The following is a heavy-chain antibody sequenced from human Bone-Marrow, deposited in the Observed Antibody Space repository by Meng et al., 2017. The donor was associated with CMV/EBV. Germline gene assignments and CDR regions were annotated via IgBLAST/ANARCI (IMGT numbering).Heavy chain of an antibody. J-gene: IGHJ4*02. D-gene: IGHD3-3*01. CDR2: TYYRSKWYN. V-gene: IGHV6-1*01. Sequence: SQTLSLTCAISGDSVSSNSAAWNWIRQSPSRGLEWLGRTYYRSKWYNDYAVSVKSRITINPDTSKNQFSLQLNSVTPEDTAVYYCARVGFGGLEWLSSFGWSYWGQGTLVTVSS. CDR1: GDSVSSNSAA. CDR3: ARVGFGGLEWLSSFGWSY.